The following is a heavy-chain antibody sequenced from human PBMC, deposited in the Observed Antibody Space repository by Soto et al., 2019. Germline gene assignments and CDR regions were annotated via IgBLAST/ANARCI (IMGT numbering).Heavy chain of an antibody. J-gene: IGHJ4*02. V-gene: IGHV3-48*01. Sequence: GGSLRLSCAASGFTFSSYSMNWVRQAPGKGLEWVSYISSSSSTIYYADSVKGRFTISRDNSKNTLYLQMNSLRAEDTAVYYCVKNLSSSDQGNFNFDYWGQGTLVTVSS. CDR1: GFTFSSYS. CDR3: VKNLSSSDQGNFNFDY. D-gene: IGHD2-2*01. CDR2: ISSSSSTI.